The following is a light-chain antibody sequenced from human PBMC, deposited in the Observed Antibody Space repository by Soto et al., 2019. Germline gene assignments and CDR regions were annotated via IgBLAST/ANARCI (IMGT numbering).Light chain of an antibody. J-gene: IGLJ2*01. V-gene: IGLV3-1*01. Sequence: SYELTQPPSVSVSPGQTASITCSGDKLGNKYACWYQQKTGQSPVLVIYQDNKRPSGILERFSGSNSGNTATLTISGTQAMDEADYYCQAWDSSIVVFGGGTKLTVL. CDR3: QAWDSSIVV. CDR1: KLGNKY. CDR2: QDN.